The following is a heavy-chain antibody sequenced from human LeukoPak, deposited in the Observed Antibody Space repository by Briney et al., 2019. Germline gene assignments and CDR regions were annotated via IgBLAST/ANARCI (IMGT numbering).Heavy chain of an antibody. D-gene: IGHD3-22*01. V-gene: IGHV4-59*01. J-gene: IGHJ4*02. Sequence: SETLSLTCTVSGGSISSYYWSWIRQPPGKGLAWIGYIYYSRSTNYNPSLKSRVTISVDTSKNQFSLKLSSVTAADTAVYYCARARYYYDSSGYYFDYWGQGTLVTVSS. CDR1: GGSISSYY. CDR2: IYYSRST. CDR3: ARARYYYDSSGYYFDY.